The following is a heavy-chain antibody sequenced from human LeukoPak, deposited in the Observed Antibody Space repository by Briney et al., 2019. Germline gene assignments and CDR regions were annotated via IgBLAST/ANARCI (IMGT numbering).Heavy chain of an antibody. J-gene: IGHJ4*02. CDR2: ISPSTGGT. Sequence: VASVKVSCKASGYTFSGFYIHWVRQAPGQGLEWMGWISPSTGGTNYAQKFQGRVTMTGYTSISTAYMELSGLTSDDRAVYYCARDHCSGGTCYPDNWGQGTLVTVSS. CDR3: ARDHCSGGTCYPDN. V-gene: IGHV1-2*02. CDR1: GYTFSGFY. D-gene: IGHD2-15*01.